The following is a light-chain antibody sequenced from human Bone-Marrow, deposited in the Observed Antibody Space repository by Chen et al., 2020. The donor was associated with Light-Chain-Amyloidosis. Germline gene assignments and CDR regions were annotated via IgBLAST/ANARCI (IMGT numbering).Light chain of an antibody. V-gene: IGLV3-25*03. CDR2: RDT. J-gene: IGLJ3*02. CDR3: QSADSSGTYEVM. Sequence: SYALTQPPSVSVSPGQTPRITCSGDDLPTKYAYWYHQKPGQAPVLVIHRDTERPSGISERFSGSSSGTTATLTISGVQAEDEADYHCQSADSSGTYEVMFGGGTKLTVL. CDR1: DLPTKY.